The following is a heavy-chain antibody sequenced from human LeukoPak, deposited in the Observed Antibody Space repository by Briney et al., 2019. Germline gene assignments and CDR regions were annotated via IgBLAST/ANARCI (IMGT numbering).Heavy chain of an antibody. CDR1: GGSISTTNYY. CDR3: ARRGSSWYRGWFDP. Sequence: SETLSLTCTVSGGSISTTNYYWGWIRQSPGKGLEWFGCVYYSGSTYYNPSLKSRVTISVDTSQNQFSLQLTSVTAADTAVYYCARRGSSWYRGWFDPWGQGTLVTVSS. D-gene: IGHD6-13*01. V-gene: IGHV4-39*07. CDR2: VYYSGST. J-gene: IGHJ5*02.